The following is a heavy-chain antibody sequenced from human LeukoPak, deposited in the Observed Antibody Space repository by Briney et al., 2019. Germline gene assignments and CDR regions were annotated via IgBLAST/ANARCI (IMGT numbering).Heavy chain of an antibody. Sequence: GRALRLSCAASGFTISSYSMNWVRQAPGKGLEWVSSISSSSSYIYYADSVKGRFTISRDNAKNSLYLQMNSLRAEDTAVYYCASLGYGPFDYWGQGTLVTVSS. V-gene: IGHV3-21*01. D-gene: IGHD5-18*01. CDR2: ISSSSSYI. CDR3: ASLGYGPFDY. CDR1: GFTISSYS. J-gene: IGHJ4*02.